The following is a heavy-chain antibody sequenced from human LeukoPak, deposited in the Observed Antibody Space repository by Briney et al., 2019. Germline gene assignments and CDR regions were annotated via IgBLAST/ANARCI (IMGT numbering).Heavy chain of an antibody. D-gene: IGHD4-17*01. CDR3: ARSNDYGDYQLGY. J-gene: IGHJ4*02. CDR1: GFTFSSYA. CDR2: ISYDGSNK. Sequence: PGGSLRLSCAASGFTFSSYAMHWVRQAPGKGLEWVAVISYDGSNKYYADSVKGRFTTSRDNSKNTLYLQMNSLRAEDTAVYYCARSNDYGDYQLGYWGQGTLVTVSS. V-gene: IGHV3-30*04.